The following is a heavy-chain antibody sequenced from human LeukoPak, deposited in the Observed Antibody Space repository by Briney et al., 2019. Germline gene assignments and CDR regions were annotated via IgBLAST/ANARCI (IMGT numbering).Heavy chain of an antibody. CDR2: ISWNGGST. V-gene: IGHV3-43D*03. CDR1: GFTFDDYA. J-gene: IGHJ4*02. CDR3: GRASFDY. Sequence: GGSLRLSCAASGFTFDDYAMHWVRQTPGKGLEWVSVISWNGGSTYYADSVKGRFTISRDNSKNTLYLQMNSLRAEDTAVYYCGRASFDYWGQGTLVTVSS.